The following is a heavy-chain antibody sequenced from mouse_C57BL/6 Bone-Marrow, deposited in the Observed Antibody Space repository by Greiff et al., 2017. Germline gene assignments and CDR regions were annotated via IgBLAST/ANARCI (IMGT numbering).Heavy chain of an antibody. J-gene: IGHJ3*01. CDR2: IDPEDGET. CDR3: ARGPMEDWFAY. D-gene: IGHD1-1*02. Sequence: VHVKQSGAELVKPGASVKLSCTASGFNIKDYYMHWVKQRTEQGLEWIGRIDPEDGETKYAPKFQGKATITADTSSNTAYLQLSSLTSEDTAVYYGARGPMEDWFAYWGQGTLVTVSA. V-gene: IGHV14-2*01. CDR1: GFNIKDYY.